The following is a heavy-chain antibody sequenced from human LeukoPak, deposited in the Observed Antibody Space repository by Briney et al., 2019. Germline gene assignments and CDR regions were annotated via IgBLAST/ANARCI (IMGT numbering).Heavy chain of an antibody. CDR2: ISTSGST. CDR3: TRDSSGYDWFYDY. D-gene: IGHD5-12*01. V-gene: IGHV4-4*07. CDR1: GGSFSGYH. Sequence: PSETLSPTRAVYGGSFSGYHLSWIRQPAGKGLEWIGRISTSGSTNYNPSLKSRVTMSVDTSKNQFSLMPSSVTAADTAVYYCTRDSSGYDWFYDYWGQGTLVTVSS. J-gene: IGHJ4*02.